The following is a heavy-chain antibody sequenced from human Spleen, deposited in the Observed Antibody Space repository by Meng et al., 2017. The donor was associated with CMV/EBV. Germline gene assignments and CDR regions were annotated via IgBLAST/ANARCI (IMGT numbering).Heavy chain of an antibody. V-gene: IGHV4-34*01. J-gene: IGHJ6*02. CDR1: GGSFSGCY. Sequence: SETLSLTCAVYGGSFSGCYWSWIRQPPGKGLEWIGEINHSGSTNYNPSLKSRVTISVDTSKNQFSLKLSSVTAADTAVYYCAREDIVVVEHGMDVWGQGTTVTVSS. CDR2: INHSGST. D-gene: IGHD2-2*01. CDR3: AREDIVVVEHGMDV.